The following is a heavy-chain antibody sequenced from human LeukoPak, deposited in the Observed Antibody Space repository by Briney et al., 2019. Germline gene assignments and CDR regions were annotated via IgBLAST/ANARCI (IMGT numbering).Heavy chain of an antibody. V-gene: IGHV4-61*02. CDR1: GGSISSGSYY. J-gene: IGHJ2*01. Sequence: PSETLSLTCTVSGGSISSGSYYWSWIRHPAGKGLEWIGRIYTSGSTSYNPSLKSRVTISVDTSKNQFSLKLSSVTAADTAVYYCAREPGSSPDDWYFDLWGRGTLVTVSS. D-gene: IGHD6-6*01. CDR2: IYTSGST. CDR3: AREPGSSPDDWYFDL.